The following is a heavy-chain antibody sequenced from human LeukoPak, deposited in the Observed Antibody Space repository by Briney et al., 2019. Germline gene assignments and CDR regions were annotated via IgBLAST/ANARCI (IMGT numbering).Heavy chain of an antibody. Sequence: KPSETLSLTCTVSGGSISSGDYYWSWIRQPPGKGLEWIGYIYYSGSTYYNPSLKSRVTISVDTSKNQFSLKLSSVTAADTAVYYCARDTSSSWTRAFDIWGQGTMVTVSS. CDR2: IYYSGST. V-gene: IGHV4-30-4*08. CDR1: GGSISSGDYY. J-gene: IGHJ3*02. CDR3: ARDTSSSWTRAFDI. D-gene: IGHD6-13*01.